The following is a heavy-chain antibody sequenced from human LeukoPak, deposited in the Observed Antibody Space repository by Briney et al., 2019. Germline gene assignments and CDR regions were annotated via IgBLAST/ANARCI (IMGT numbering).Heavy chain of an antibody. V-gene: IGHV4-30-4*08. CDR3: ARGTWSSSIDY. D-gene: IGHD6-6*01. CDR1: GGSISSSSYY. CDR2: IYYSGST. J-gene: IGHJ4*02. Sequence: SETLSLTCTVSGGSISSSSYYWGWIRQPPGKGLEWIGYIYYSGSTYYNPSLKSRLTISGDTSKNQFSLRLSSVTAADTAVYYCARGTWSSSIDYWGQGTLVTASS.